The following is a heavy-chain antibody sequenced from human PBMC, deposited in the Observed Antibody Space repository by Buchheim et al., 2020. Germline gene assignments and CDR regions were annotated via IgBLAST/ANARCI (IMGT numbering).Heavy chain of an antibody. V-gene: IGHV1-2*02. Sequence: QVQLVQSGAEVKKPGASVKVSCKASGYTFTGFYMHWVRQAPGQGLEWMAWINPNSGDTNYAQQFQGRVTVTRDTSISTAYMELSSLTSDDTAMYYCARGDSSSWSVLYYCDYWGQGTL. CDR1: GYTFTGFY. D-gene: IGHD6-13*01. CDR2: INPNSGDT. CDR3: ARGDSSSWSVLYYCDY. J-gene: IGHJ4*02.